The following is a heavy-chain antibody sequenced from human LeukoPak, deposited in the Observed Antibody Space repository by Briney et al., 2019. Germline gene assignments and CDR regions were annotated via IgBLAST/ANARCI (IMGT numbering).Heavy chain of an antibody. CDR3: AREEARRVGAATRMNYMDV. J-gene: IGHJ6*03. Sequence: TSQTLSLTCTVSGGSISSGGYYWSWIRQHPGKGLEWIGYIYYSGSTYYNPSLKSRVTISVDTSKNQFSLKLSSVTAADTAVYYCAREEARRVGAATRMNYMDVWGKGTTVTVSS. V-gene: IGHV4-31*03. D-gene: IGHD2-15*01. CDR2: IYYSGST. CDR1: GGSISSGGYY.